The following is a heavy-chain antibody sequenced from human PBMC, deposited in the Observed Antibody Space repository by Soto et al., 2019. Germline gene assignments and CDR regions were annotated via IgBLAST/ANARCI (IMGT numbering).Heavy chain of an antibody. D-gene: IGHD3-3*01. CDR1: GFTFSSYG. Sequence: VGSLRLSCAASGFTFSSYGMHWVRQAPGKGLEWVAVISYDGSNKYYADSVKGRFTISRDNSKNTLYLQMNSLRAEDTAVYYCAKGPTRWSANAFDIWGQGTMVTVSS. J-gene: IGHJ3*02. CDR3: AKGPTRWSANAFDI. V-gene: IGHV3-30*18. CDR2: ISYDGSNK.